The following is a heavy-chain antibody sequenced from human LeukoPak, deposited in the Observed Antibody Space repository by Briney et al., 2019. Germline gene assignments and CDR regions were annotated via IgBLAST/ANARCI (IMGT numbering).Heavy chain of an antibody. CDR1: GGSISSGGYY. CDR2: IYYSGNT. V-gene: IGHV4-39*07. CDR3: ARTVAGKLVFDD. D-gene: IGHD6-19*01. Sequence: SQTLSLTCTVSGGSISSGGYYWGWIRQPPGKGLEWIGSIYYSGNTYDSPSLKSRVTTSVDTSKNQFSLKLSSVTAADTAMYYCARTVAGKLVFDDWGQGTLVTVSS. J-gene: IGHJ4*02.